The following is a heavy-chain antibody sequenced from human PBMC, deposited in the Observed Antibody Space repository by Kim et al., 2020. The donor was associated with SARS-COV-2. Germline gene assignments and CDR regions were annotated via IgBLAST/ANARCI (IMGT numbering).Heavy chain of an antibody. Sequence: GGSPRLSCAASGFTFSSYSMNWVRQAPGKGLEWVSYISSSSSTIYYADSVKGRFTISRDNAKNSLYLQMNSLRAEDTAVYYCAREDGDYPEYYYGMDVWGQGTTVTVSS. V-gene: IGHV3-48*04. CDR2: ISSSSSTI. J-gene: IGHJ6*02. CDR1: GFTFSSYS. D-gene: IGHD4-17*01. CDR3: AREDGDYPEYYYGMDV.